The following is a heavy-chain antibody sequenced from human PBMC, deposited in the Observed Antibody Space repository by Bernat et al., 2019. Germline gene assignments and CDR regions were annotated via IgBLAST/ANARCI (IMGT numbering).Heavy chain of an antibody. J-gene: IGHJ4*02. CDR1: GFTFSSYE. Sequence: EVQLVESGGGLVQPGGSLRLSCAASGFTFSSYELNWVRQAPGKGLEWISYISSSGSAIYYADSVKGRFTISRDNAKNSLYLQMNNLRAEDTAVYYCASEGSLHYLDYWGQGTLVTVSS. D-gene: IGHD2-15*01. CDR2: ISSSGSAI. V-gene: IGHV3-48*03. CDR3: ASEGSLHYLDY.